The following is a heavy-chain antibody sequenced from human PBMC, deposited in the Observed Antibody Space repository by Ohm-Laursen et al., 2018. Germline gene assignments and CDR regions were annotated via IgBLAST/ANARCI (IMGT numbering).Heavy chain of an antibody. J-gene: IGHJ4*02. D-gene: IGHD4-17*01. CDR3: ARDRSGKYGDGLDS. CDR2: TYHRSKWYS. Sequence: QTLSLTCAVSGDSVSSNNAAWNWIRQSPSRGLEWLGRTYHRSKWYSDYAISVKSRITITSDTSKNQFSLQVSAVTPEDTAVYFCARDRSGKYGDGLDSWGQGTLVTVSS. V-gene: IGHV6-1*01. CDR1: GDSVSSNNAA.